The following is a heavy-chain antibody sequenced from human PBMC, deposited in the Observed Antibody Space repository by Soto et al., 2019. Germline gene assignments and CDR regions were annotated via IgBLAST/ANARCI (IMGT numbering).Heavy chain of an antibody. D-gene: IGHD3-16*01. CDR1: GGTFSSYT. V-gene: IGHV1-69*02. J-gene: IGHJ5*02. CDR2: IIPILGIA. Sequence: QVQLVQSGAEVKKPGSSVTVSCKASGGTFSSYTISWVRHAPGQGLEWMGRIIPILGIANNAQKFQGRVTINADKSTITAYMELSSLRSEDPAVYYCASVDVRGWFDPWGQGTLGTVSS. CDR3: ASVDVRGWFDP.